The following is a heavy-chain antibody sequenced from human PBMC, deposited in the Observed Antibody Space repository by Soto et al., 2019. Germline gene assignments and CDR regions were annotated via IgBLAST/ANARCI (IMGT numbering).Heavy chain of an antibody. CDR3: ARDYPDDILTGYPYYYGMDV. D-gene: IGHD3-9*01. J-gene: IGHJ6*02. V-gene: IGHV1-3*01. CDR1: GYTFTSYA. Sequence: ASVKVSCKASGYTFTSYAMHWVRQAPGQRLEWMGWINAGNGNTKYSQKFQGRVTITRDTSASTAYMELSSLRSEDTAVYYCARDYPDDILTGYPYYYGMDVWGRGTTVTVSS. CDR2: INAGNGNT.